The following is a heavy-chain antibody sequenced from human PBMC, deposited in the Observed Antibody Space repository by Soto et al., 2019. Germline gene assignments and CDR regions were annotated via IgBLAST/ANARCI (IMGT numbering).Heavy chain of an antibody. D-gene: IGHD3-3*01. J-gene: IGHJ5*02. CDR3: ATRITVFGLLIPPFDP. CDR1: GGSFSDYY. V-gene: IGHV4-34*01. CDR2: INHSGST. Sequence: SETLSLTCAVYGGSFSDYYWSWIRQPPGKGLEWIGEINHSGSTNYNPSFKSRGTISVDTSKNQYSLKLRSVTAADTAVYYCATRITVFGLLIPPFDPWGQGTQVNVSS.